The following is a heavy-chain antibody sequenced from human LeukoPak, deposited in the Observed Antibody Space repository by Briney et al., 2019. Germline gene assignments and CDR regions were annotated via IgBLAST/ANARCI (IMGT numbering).Heavy chain of an antibody. J-gene: IGHJ5*02. CDR1: GGSISSGSYY. V-gene: IGHV4-61*02. CDR3: ARYGRGGFDX. Sequence: SQTLSLTCTVSGGSISSGSYYWSWIRQPAGKGLEWMGRISSSGSTNYNPSLKTRVTISMDTSKNQFSLKLTSVTAADTALYYCARYGRGGFDXWGQGTLVTVSS. D-gene: IGHD3-16*01. CDR2: ISSSGST.